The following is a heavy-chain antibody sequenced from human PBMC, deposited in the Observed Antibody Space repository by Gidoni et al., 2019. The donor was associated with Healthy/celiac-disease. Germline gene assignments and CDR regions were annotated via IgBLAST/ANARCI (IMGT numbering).Heavy chain of an antibody. Sequence: EVPPLESGGGLVQPGGSPSLSCAASGFTFSSYAMSWVRQAPGKGLEWVSAISGSGGRTYYAASVKGRFTISRDNTKNTLYLQMHSLRAEDTAVYYCANAVTIFRVESYYYCGMDVWGQGTTVTVSS. V-gene: IGHV3-23*01. CDR3: ANAVTIFRVESYYYCGMDV. D-gene: IGHD3-3*01. CDR2: ISGSGGRT. J-gene: IGHJ6*02. CDR1: GFTFSSYA.